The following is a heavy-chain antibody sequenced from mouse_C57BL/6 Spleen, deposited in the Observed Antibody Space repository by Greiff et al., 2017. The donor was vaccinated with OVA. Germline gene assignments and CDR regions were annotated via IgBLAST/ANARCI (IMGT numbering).Heavy chain of an antibody. J-gene: IGHJ1*03. V-gene: IGHV3-6*01. CDR1: GYSITSGYY. D-gene: IGHD2-1*01. Sequence: ESGPGLVKPSQSLSLTCSVTGYSITSGYYWNWIRQFPGNKLEWMGYISYDGSNNYNPSLKNRISITRDTSKNQFFLKLNSVTTEDTATYYCARGGNYVLDWYFDVWGTGTTVTVSS. CDR3: ARGGNYVLDWYFDV. CDR2: ISYDGSN.